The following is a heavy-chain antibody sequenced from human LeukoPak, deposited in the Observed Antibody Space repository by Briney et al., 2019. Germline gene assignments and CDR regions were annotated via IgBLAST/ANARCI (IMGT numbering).Heavy chain of an antibody. Sequence: AGGSLRLSCAASGYTFSSYAMSWVRQAPGKGLESVSAISGSGGSTYYADSVKGRFTISRDNSKNTLYLQMNSLRAEDTAVYYCAIVSSSWYRDYWGQGTLVTVSS. CDR1: GYTFSSYA. V-gene: IGHV3-23*01. J-gene: IGHJ4*02. CDR2: ISGSGGST. D-gene: IGHD6-13*01. CDR3: AIVSSSWYRDY.